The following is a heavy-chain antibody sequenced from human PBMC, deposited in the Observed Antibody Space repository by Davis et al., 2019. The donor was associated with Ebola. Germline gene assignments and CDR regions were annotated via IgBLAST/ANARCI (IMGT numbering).Heavy chain of an antibody. Sequence: SVKVSCKASGGTFSSYAISWVRQAPGQGLEWMGRIIPILGIANYAQKFQGRVTITADKSTSTAYMELSSLRSEDTAVYYCARLGQQLLLGDWAYWGQGTLVTVSS. CDR3: ARLGQQLLLGDWAY. J-gene: IGHJ4*02. V-gene: IGHV1-69*04. CDR1: GGTFSSYA. D-gene: IGHD6-19*01. CDR2: IIPILGIA.